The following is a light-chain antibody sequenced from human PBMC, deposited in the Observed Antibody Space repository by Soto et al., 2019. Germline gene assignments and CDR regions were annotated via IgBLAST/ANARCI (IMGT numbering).Light chain of an antibody. CDR2: DVS. CDR3: SSYTSSSTLVV. Sequence: QSALTQPASVSGSPGQSITISCTGTSSDVGGYNYVSWYPQHPGKAPKLMIYDVSNRPSGVSNRFSGSKSGNTAYLTISGLPAEDEADYSCSSYTSSSTLVVFGGGTKLTVL. CDR1: SSDVGGYNY. V-gene: IGLV2-14*01. J-gene: IGLJ2*01.